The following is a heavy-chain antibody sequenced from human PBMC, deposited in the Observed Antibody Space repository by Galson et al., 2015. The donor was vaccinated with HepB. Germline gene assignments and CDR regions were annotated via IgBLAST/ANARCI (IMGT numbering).Heavy chain of an antibody. Sequence: LRLSCAASGFSFSTYGMHWVRQAPGKGLEWVAVISYDGSNKYYADSVKGRFTISRDNFKNTLYLQMNSLRAEDTAVYYCAKDRWGSGSYYWIDYWGQGTLVTVSS. CDR3: AKDRWGSGSYYWIDY. CDR1: GFSFSTYG. D-gene: IGHD1-26*01. V-gene: IGHV3-30*18. CDR2: ISYDGSNK. J-gene: IGHJ4*02.